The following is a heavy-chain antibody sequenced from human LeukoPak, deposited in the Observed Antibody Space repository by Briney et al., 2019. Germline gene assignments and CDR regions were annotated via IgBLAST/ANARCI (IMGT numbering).Heavy chain of an antibody. CDR2: INPHSADT. J-gene: IGHJ4*02. Sequence: GASVKVSCKASGYTFTGFYMHWVRQAPGQGLEWMGWINPHSADTGYAQKFLGRVTMTRDMSISTIYMELTRLRSDDKALYYCARWDGYSSSPDYWGQGTLVTVSS. D-gene: IGHD6-13*01. CDR3: ARWDGYSSSPDY. V-gene: IGHV1-2*02. CDR1: GYTFTGFY.